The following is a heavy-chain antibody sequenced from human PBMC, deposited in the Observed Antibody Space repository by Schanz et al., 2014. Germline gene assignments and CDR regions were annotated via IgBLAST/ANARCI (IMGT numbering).Heavy chain of an antibody. V-gene: IGHV1-18*01. D-gene: IGHD5-18*01. Sequence: QVQLVQSGAEVKKPGSSVKVSCKASGYTFSSYGITWVRQAPGQGLEWMGWISPYNGNTNYAPKVQGRVTVTTDTSTSTAYMDVSSLRSEDTAVYYCARGPSQGYSYGHNIGAYYYGMDVWGQGTTVTVSS. CDR2: ISPYNGNT. CDR3: ARGPSQGYSYGHNIGAYYYGMDV. J-gene: IGHJ6*02. CDR1: GYTFSSYG.